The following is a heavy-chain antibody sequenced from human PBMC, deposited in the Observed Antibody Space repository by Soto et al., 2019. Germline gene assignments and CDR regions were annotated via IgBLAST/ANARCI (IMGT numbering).Heavy chain of an antibody. CDR3: ARSPFAGSDAFDI. D-gene: IGHD1-1*01. V-gene: IGHV1-45*02. Sequence: QMQLVQSGAEVKKTGSSVKVSCKASGYTFTFRYLHWVRQAPGQALEWMGWITPFKSDTNYAQKFQDRVTITRDRSVSTVYMELSNLRSDDTAMYYCARSPFAGSDAFDIWGQGTMVTVSS. J-gene: IGHJ3*02. CDR2: ITPFKSDT. CDR1: GYTFTFRY.